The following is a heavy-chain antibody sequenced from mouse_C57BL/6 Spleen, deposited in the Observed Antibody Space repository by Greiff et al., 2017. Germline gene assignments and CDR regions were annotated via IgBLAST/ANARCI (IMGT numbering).Heavy chain of an antibody. J-gene: IGHJ1*03. CDR3: QRTEGYFEV. CDR1: GYTFTSYW. CDR2: IYPGSGST. V-gene: IGHV1-55*01. Sequence: QVQLQQPGAELVKPGASVKMSCKASGYTFTSYWITWVKQRTGQGLEWIGDIYPGSGSTNYNEKFKSKATLTVDTSSSTAYMQLSSLTAEVSAVEDCQRTEGYFEVWGTGTTVTVSS.